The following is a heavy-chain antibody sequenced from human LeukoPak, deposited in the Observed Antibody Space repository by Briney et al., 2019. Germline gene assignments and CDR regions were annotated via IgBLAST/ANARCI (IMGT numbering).Heavy chain of an antibody. D-gene: IGHD3-10*01. Sequence: GSLRLSCAASGFTFSSYGMHWVRQAPGKGLEWVAVISYDGSNKYYADSVKGRFTISRDNSKNTLYLQMNSLRAEDTAVYYCANQSPYYYWGQGTLVTVSS. CDR3: ANQSPYYY. V-gene: IGHV3-30*18. CDR1: GFTFSSYG. J-gene: IGHJ4*02. CDR2: ISYDGSNK.